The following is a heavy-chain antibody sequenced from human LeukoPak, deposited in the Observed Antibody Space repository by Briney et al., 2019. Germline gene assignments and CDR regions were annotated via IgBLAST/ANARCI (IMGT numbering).Heavy chain of an antibody. CDR2: INPNSGGT. Sequence: ASVTVSCKASGYTFTGYYMHWVRQAPGQGLEWMGRINPNSGGTNYAQKFQGRVTMTRDTSISTAYMELSRLRSDDTAVYYCARGGLWFGELQFNDWGQGTLVTVSS. V-gene: IGHV1-2*06. CDR1: GYTFTGYY. D-gene: IGHD3-10*01. CDR3: ARGGLWFGELQFND. J-gene: IGHJ4*02.